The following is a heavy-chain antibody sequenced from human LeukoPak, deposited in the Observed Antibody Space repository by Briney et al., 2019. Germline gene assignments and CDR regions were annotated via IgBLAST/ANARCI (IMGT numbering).Heavy chain of an antibody. D-gene: IGHD4-23*01. J-gene: IGHJ5*02. V-gene: IGHV1-46*01. CDR2: IIPSGGST. Sequence: ASVKVSCKASGYTFTSYYMHWVRQAPGQGLEWMGIIIPSGGSTSYAQKFQGRVTMTRDTSTSTVYMELSSLRSEDTAVYYCARESPGNSQIMGWFDPWGQGTLVTVSS. CDR3: ARESPGNSQIMGWFDP. CDR1: GYTFTSYY.